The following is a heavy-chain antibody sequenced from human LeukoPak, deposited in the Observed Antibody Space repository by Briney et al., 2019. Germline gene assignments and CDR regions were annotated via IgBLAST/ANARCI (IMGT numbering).Heavy chain of an antibody. D-gene: IGHD5-18*01. CDR1: GGSISSSSYY. CDR2: IYYSGST. V-gene: IGHV4-61*05. Sequence: SETLSLTCTVSGGSISSSSYYWGWIRQPPGKGLEWIGYIYYSGSTNYNPSLKSRVTISVDTSKNQLSLKVSSVTAADTAVYYCARVRHGCSYGLVDYWGQGTLVTVSS. J-gene: IGHJ4*02. CDR3: ARVRHGCSYGLVDY.